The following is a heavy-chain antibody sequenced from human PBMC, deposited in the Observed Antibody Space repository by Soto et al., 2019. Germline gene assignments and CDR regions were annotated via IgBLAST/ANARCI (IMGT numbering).Heavy chain of an antibody. D-gene: IGHD3-16*02. J-gene: IGHJ4*02. CDR2: IRWDRGSI. V-gene: IGHV3-9*01. Sequence: GGSLRLSCAASGFTFDDYAMHWVRQAPGKGLEWVSGIRWDRGSIDYADSVKGRFTVSRDNSKSTLFLQMNSLTSDDTAIYFCARDVSYQRFDHWGQGALVTVSS. CDR1: GFTFDDYA. CDR3: ARDVSYQRFDH.